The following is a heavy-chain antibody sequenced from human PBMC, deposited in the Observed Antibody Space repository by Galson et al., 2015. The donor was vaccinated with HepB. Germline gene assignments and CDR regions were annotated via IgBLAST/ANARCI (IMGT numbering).Heavy chain of an antibody. Sequence: LRLSCAASGFTFSDAWMSWVRQAPGKGLEWVGRVKSRTFGGTADYGTPVKGRFTNSRDDSKHTLSLLMNSLKTEDTAVYYCTTTVRPEDFVDYWGQGSLVTVSS. J-gene: IGHJ4*02. V-gene: IGHV3-15*01. CDR1: GFTFSDAW. D-gene: IGHD1-14*01. CDR2: VKSRTFGGTA. CDR3: TTTVRPEDFVDY.